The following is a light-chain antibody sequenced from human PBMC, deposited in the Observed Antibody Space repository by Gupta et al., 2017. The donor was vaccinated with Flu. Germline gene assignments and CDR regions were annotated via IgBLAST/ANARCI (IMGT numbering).Light chain of an antibody. CDR3: QSYDTSLSGWV. CDR1: SSNIGAGYD. CDR2: GSS. V-gene: IGLV1-40*01. Sequence: QSVLTQPPPGSGAPGQRVTISFTGSSSNIGAGYDVHWYQQLPGRAPKVLIYGSSNRPSGVPDRFFGSKSGISASLAITGLQAEDEADYYCQSYDTSLSGWVFGGGTKVTAL. J-gene: IGLJ3*02.